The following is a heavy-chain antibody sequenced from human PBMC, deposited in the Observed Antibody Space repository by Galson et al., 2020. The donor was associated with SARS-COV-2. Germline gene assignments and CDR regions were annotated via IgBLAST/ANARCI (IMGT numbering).Heavy chain of an antibody. CDR1: GFTFSNAW. CDR2: IKSKTDGGTT. J-gene: IGHJ4*02. V-gene: IGHV3-15*01. CDR3: IGLASFYDYAWGSYRYNEAPPY. Sequence: GGSLRLSCAASGFTFSNAWMNCVRQAPGKGLEWVGRIKSKTDGGTTDYAAPVKGRFTISRDDSKNTLYLQMNSLKTEDTAVYYCIGLASFYDYAWGSYRYNEAPPYWGQGTLVTVSS. D-gene: IGHD3-16*02.